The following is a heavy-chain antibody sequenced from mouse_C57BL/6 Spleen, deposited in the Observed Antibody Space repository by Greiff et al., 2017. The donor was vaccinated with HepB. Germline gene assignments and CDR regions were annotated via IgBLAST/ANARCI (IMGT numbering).Heavy chain of an antibody. Sequence: VQLKQSGPGLVKPSQSLSLTCSVTGYSITSGYYWNWIRQFPGNKLEWMGYISYDGSNNYNPSLKNRISITRDTSKNQFFLKLNSVTTEDTATYYCARDYSNYDYAMDYCGQGTSVTVSS. CDR2: ISYDGSN. CDR1: GYSITSGYY. D-gene: IGHD2-5*01. J-gene: IGHJ4*01. CDR3: ARDYSNYDYAMDY. V-gene: IGHV3-6*01.